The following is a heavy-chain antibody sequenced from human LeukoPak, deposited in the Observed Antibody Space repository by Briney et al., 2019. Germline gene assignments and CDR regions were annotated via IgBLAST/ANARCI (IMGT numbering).Heavy chain of an antibody. CDR1: GGSISSYY. Sequence: KPSETLSLTCTVSGGSISSYYWSWIRQPPGKGLEWIEYIYYSGSTNYNPSLKSRVTISVDTSKNQFSLKLSSVTAADTAVYYCARTYYNWFDPWGQGTLVTVSS. J-gene: IGHJ5*02. CDR2: IYYSGST. V-gene: IGHV4-59*08. CDR3: ARTYYNWFDP.